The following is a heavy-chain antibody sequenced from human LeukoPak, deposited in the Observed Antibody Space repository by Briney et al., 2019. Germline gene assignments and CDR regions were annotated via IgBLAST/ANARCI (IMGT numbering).Heavy chain of an antibody. D-gene: IGHD3-22*01. CDR2: IIPIFGTA. V-gene: IGHV1-69*05. J-gene: IGHJ4*02. CDR1: GGTFSSYA. Sequence: EASVKVSCKASGGTFSSYAISWVRQAPGQGLEWMGRIIPIFGTANYAQKFQGRVTITTDESTSTAYMELSSLRSEDTAVYYCAREDMYYYYSSGYYYFDYWGQGTLVTVSS. CDR3: AREDMYYYYSSGYYYFDY.